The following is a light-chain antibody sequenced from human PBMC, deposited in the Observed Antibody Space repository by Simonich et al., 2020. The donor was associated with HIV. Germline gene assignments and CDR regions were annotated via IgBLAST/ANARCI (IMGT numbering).Light chain of an antibody. V-gene: IGKV1-NL1*01. CDR2: AAS. Sequence: DIQMTQSPSSLSASVGDRVTITCRASQGVSNSLAWYQQKPGKAPKLLLYAASRVESGVPSRFSGSGSGAEFTLTISSLQPDDFATYYCQQYNNYPKTFGQGTKVEIK. CDR3: QQYNNYPKT. CDR1: QGVSNS. J-gene: IGKJ1*01.